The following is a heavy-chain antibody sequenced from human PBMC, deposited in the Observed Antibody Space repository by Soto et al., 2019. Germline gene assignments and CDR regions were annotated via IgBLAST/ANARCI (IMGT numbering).Heavy chain of an antibody. D-gene: IGHD6-6*01. J-gene: IGHJ6*02. V-gene: IGHV3-33*01. Sequence: QVQLVESGGGVVQPGRSLRLSCAASGFTFSSYGMHWVRQAPGKGLEWVAVIWYDGSNKDYADSVKGRFTISRDNSKNTLYLQTNSLTAEDTAVYYCARGSSAAYYYYYAMDVWGQGTTVTVSS. CDR2: IWYDGSNK. CDR3: ARGSSAAYYYYYAMDV. CDR1: GFTFSSYG.